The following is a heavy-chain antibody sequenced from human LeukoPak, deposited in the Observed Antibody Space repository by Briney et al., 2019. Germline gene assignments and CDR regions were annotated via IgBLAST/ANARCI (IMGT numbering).Heavy chain of an antibody. CDR2: INPKSGGT. Sequence: ASVKVSCKASGYTFTDYYIHWVRQAPGQGLEWMGWINPKSGGTNYAQKFQGRVTMTRDTSISTAYMELSRLRYDDTAVYYCASLGDSTTATPDDEFDYWGQGTLVTVSS. J-gene: IGHJ4*02. D-gene: IGHD2-2*01. CDR3: ASLGDSTTATPDDEFDY. CDR1: GYTFTDYY. V-gene: IGHV1-2*02.